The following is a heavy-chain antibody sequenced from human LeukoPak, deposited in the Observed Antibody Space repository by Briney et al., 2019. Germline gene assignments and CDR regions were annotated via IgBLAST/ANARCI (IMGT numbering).Heavy chain of an antibody. Sequence: GGSLSLSCAASGFTFINYAMNWVRQAPGKGPEWVSGMSGSGGSTYYADSVKGRFTISTDNSKNTLYLQMNSLRAEDTAVYYCAKRSGIIPYSFDYWGQGTLVTVSS. CDR3: AKRSGIIPYSFDY. D-gene: IGHD3-3*01. J-gene: IGHJ4*02. V-gene: IGHV3-23*01. CDR2: MSGSGGST. CDR1: GFTFINYA.